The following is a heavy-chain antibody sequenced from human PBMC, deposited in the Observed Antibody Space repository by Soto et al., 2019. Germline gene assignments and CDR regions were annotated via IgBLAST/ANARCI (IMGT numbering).Heavy chain of an antibody. V-gene: IGHV3-11*05. D-gene: IGHD3-16*01. J-gene: IGHJ4*02. CDR2: INSGSTYI. CDR3: ATDFRRFGI. CDR1: GITFTDSY. Sequence: PGGSLRLSCSASGITFTDSYMSWIRQSPGKGLEWISYINSGSTYIKYSDSVRGRFTISRDNAKRLLFLQMNDLRVEDTGIYFCATDFRRFGIWGQGTLVTVSS.